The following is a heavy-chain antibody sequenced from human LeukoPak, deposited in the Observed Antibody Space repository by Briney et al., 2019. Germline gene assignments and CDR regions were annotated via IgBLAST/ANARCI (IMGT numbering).Heavy chain of an antibody. J-gene: IGHJ4*02. D-gene: IGHD6-19*01. Sequence: GASVKVSCKASGYTFTDYYVHWVRQAPGQGLEWMGWINSNSGSTSYAQNFQGRVTMTRDTSISTLYVELSSLRSDDTAVYYCARVRVYSSGWNIYYWGQGTLVTVSS. CDR1: GYTFTDYY. V-gene: IGHV1-2*02. CDR2: INSNSGST. CDR3: ARVRVYSSGWNIYY.